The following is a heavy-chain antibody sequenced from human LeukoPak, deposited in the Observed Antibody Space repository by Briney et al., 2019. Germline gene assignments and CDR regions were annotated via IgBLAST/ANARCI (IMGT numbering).Heavy chain of an antibody. V-gene: IGHV4-59*01. J-gene: IGHJ4*02. CDR3: ASGTLTVTTAFDY. D-gene: IGHD4-17*01. CDR2: IYYSGST. Sequence: PSETLSLTCTVSGGSISSYYWSWIRQPPGKGLEWIGYIYYSGSTNYNPSLKSRVTISVDTSKNQFSLKLSSVTAADTAVYYCASGTLTVTTAFDYWGQGTLVTVSS. CDR1: GGSISSYY.